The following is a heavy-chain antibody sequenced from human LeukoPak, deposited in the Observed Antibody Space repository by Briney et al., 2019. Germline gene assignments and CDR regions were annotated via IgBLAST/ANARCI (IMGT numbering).Heavy chain of an antibody. J-gene: IGHJ4*02. V-gene: IGHV4-39*01. CDR1: GGSISSSSYY. CDR3: ARRIQLWLPFDY. Sequence: PSETLSLTCTVSGGSISSSSYYWGWIRQPPGKGLEWIGSIYYSGSTYYNPSLKSRVTISVGTSKNQFSLKLSSVTAADTAVYYCARRIQLWLPFDYWGQGTLVTVSS. D-gene: IGHD5-18*01. CDR2: IYYSGST.